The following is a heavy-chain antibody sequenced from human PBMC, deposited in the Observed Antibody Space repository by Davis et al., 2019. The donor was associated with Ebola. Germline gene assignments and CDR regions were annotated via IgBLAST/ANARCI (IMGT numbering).Heavy chain of an antibody. CDR2: ISGSGGST. J-gene: IGHJ4*02. CDR1: GFTFSSYA. V-gene: IGHV3-23*01. Sequence: PGGSLRLSCAASGFTFSSYAMSWVRQAPGKGLEWVSAISGSGGSTYYADSVKGRFTISRDNSKNTLYLQMNSLRAEDTAVYYCAKKEGEWELQYYFDYWGQGTLVTVSS. CDR3: AKKEGEWELQYYFDY. D-gene: IGHD1-26*01.